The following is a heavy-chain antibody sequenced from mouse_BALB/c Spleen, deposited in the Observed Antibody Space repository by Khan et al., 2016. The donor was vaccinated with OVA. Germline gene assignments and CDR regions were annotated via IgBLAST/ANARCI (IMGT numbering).Heavy chain of an antibody. D-gene: IGHD2-9*01. Sequence: QVQLKQSGPGLVAPSQSLSITCTVSGFSLTGYGVSWVRQPPGKGLEWLGMIWGDGSTDYNSALKSSLSISKDKSQSQVFLKMNSLQTDDTAKYYCARAYYGNDREAMDYWGQGTSVTVSS. V-gene: IGHV2-6-7*01. CDR1: GFSLTGYG. J-gene: IGHJ4*01. CDR2: IWGDGST. CDR3: ARAYYGNDREAMDY.